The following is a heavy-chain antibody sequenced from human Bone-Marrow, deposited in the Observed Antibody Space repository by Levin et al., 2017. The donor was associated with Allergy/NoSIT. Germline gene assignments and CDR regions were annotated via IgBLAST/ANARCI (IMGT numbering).Heavy chain of an antibody. J-gene: IGHJ3*02. CDR2: INHSGST. Sequence: RASETLSLTCAVYGGSFSGYYWSWIRQPPGKGLEWIGEINHSGSTNYNPSLKSRVTISVDTSKNQFSLKLSSVTAADTAVYYCHIAVADDAFDIWGQGTMVTVSS. V-gene: IGHV4-34*01. CDR1: GGSFSGYY. CDR3: HIAVADDAFDI. D-gene: IGHD6-19*01.